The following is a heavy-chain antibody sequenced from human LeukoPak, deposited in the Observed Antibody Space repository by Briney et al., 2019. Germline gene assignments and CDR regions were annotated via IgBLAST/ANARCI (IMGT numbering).Heavy chain of an antibody. V-gene: IGHV1-69*13. CDR2: VIPIFGTA. Sequence: SVTVSCTASGGTFSSYAISWVRQAPGQGLEWMGGVIPIFGTANYAQKFQGRVTITADESTSTAYMELGSLRSEDTAVYYCARCRRPKIRFLEWPSGYYYYGMDVWGQGTTVTVSS. D-gene: IGHD3-3*01. CDR3: ARCRRPKIRFLEWPSGYYYYGMDV. CDR1: GGTFSSYA. J-gene: IGHJ6*02.